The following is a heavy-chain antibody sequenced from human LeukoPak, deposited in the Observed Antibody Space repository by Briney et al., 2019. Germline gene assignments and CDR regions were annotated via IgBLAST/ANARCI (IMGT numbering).Heavy chain of an antibody. CDR3: AKATRGAPYCSGSSCLEYFDY. Sequence: GGSLSLSCVASGFTFSSNAMSWVRQAPGRGLEWVSSISGSGAPTDYTDSVKGRFTISRDNSRNTIYLQMNSLRAEDTAIYYCAKATRGAPYCSGSSCLEYFDYWGQGTLVTVSS. J-gene: IGHJ4*02. CDR2: ISGSGAPT. V-gene: IGHV3-23*01. D-gene: IGHD2-15*01. CDR1: GFTFSSNA.